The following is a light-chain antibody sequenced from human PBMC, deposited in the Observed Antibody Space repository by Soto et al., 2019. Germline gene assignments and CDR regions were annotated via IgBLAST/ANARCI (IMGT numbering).Light chain of an antibody. CDR2: TNN. V-gene: IGLV1-44*01. CDR3: AAWDGSLNVYV. CDR1: SSSIGSNS. J-gene: IGLJ1*01. Sequence: QSVLTQPPSASGTPGQRVTISCSGSSSSIGSNSVNWYQQLPRTAPKVLIYTNNQRPSGVPDRFSGSKSGTSAPLAISGLQSEDEADYYCAAWDGSLNVYVFGTGTKLTV.